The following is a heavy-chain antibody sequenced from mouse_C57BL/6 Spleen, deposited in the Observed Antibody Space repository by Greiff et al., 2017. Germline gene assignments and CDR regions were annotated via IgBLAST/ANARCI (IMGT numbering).Heavy chain of an antibody. CDR1: GFSLTSYG. CDR2: IWGDGST. D-gene: IGHD2-14*01. CDR3: SKGGSTTRGDYAMDY. Sequence: VKLMESGPGLVAPSQTLSLTCTVSGFSLTSYGVSWVRQTPGKGLEWLGVIWGDGSTNYHSSLISRQSIIKDNSKSQVFLELNSLQTDDTATYYCSKGGSTTRGDYAMDYWGQGTSVTVSS. V-gene: IGHV2-3*01. J-gene: IGHJ4*01.